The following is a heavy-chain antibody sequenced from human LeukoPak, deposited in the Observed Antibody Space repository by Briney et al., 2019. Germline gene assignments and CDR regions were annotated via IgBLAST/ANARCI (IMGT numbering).Heavy chain of an antibody. V-gene: IGHV3-21*01. CDR2: ISSSSTYI. CDR3: ARDTLDMGATLPHFDY. J-gene: IGHJ4*02. Sequence: GGSLRLSCAASGFTFGGYNMNWVRQAPGKGLEWVSSISSSSTYIYYADSVKGRFTISRDNAKNSLYLQMNSLRAEDTAVYYCARDTLDMGATLPHFDYWGQGTLVTVSS. CDR1: GFTFGGYN. D-gene: IGHD1-26*01.